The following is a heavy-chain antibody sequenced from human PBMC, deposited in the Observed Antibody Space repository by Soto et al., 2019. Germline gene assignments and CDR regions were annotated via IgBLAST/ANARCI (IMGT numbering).Heavy chain of an antibody. CDR2: IYYSGST. CDR3: ARIVDHEWFDP. J-gene: IGHJ5*02. CDR1: GSSTSSSSYY. Sequence: SETLSLTCTVSGSSTSSSSYYWGWIRQPPGKGLEWIGSIYYSGSTYYNPSLKSRVTISVDTSKNQFSLKLSSVTAADTAVYYCARIVDHEWFDPLGHATLVSV. D-gene: IGHD3-16*02. V-gene: IGHV4-39*01.